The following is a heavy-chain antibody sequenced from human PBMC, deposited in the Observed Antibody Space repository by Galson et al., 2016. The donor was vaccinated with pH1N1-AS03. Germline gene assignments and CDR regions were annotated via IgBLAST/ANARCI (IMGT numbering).Heavy chain of an antibody. CDR3: ATDRFGEPTT. CDR2: IYHGEAGTS. V-gene: IGHV3-53*01. Sequence: SLRLSCAGSTFIARSNYMRWVRQAPGKGLEWVSVIYHGEAGTSYYADSEKGRFTISRHISTNTMNLQMNNLRVEDTATYYCATDRFGEPTTWGQGTLISVS. D-gene: IGHD3-16*01. J-gene: IGHJ5*02. CDR1: TFIARSNY.